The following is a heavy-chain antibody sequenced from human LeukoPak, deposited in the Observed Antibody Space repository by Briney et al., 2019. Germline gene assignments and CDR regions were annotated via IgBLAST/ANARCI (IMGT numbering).Heavy chain of an antibody. J-gene: IGHJ6*02. CDR1: GGSFSGYY. D-gene: IGHD3-10*02. Sequence: PSETLSLTCAVYGGSFSGYYWSWIRQPPGKGLEWIGEINHSGSTNYNPSLKSRVTISVDTSKNQFSLKLSSVTAAGTAVYYCARGSYVRQRRDYYYYGMDVWGQGTTVTVSS. CDR2: INHSGST. CDR3: ARGSYVRQRRDYYYYGMDV. V-gene: IGHV4-34*01.